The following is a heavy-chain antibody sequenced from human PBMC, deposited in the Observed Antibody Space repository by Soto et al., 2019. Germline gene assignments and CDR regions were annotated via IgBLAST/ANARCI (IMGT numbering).Heavy chain of an antibody. CDR1: GFTVSGSS. D-gene: IGHD3-3*01. CDR3: ARGFYDFWSGHPKRLDY. Sequence: EVQLVESGGGLVQPGGSLKLSCAASGFTVSGSSMHWVRQASGKGLEWVGRIRSKANTYATAYAMSVKGRFTISRDDSRNTAYLQMNSLKTEDTAVYYCARGFYDFWSGHPKRLDYWGQGTVVTVSS. CDR2: IRSKANTYAT. V-gene: IGHV3-73*02. J-gene: IGHJ4*02.